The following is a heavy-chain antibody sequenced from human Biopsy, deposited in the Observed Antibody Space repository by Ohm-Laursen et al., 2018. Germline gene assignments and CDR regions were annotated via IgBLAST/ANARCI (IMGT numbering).Heavy chain of an antibody. V-gene: IGHV4-34*01. CDR3: ARLTGDYIWGNWRINHDPFDI. J-gene: IGHJ3*02. CDR2: VSHSGST. CDR1: GGSFSGYY. D-gene: IGHD3-16*01. Sequence: TLSLTCAVSGGSFSGYYWSWIRQTPGKGLEWIGEVSHSGSTNYNPSLKSRVTISVDTSKNQFSLNLSSGTAADTAVYYCARLTGDYIWGNWRINHDPFDIWDQGTSVTVSS.